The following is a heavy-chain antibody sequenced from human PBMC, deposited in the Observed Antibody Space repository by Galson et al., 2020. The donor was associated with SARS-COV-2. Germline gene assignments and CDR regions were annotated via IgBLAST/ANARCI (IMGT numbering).Heavy chain of an antibody. CDR1: GFTFSTYA. J-gene: IGHJ4*02. CDR2: ISGSGSSK. D-gene: IGHD1-26*01. Sequence: GESLKISCAASGFTFSTYAMSWVRQAPGKGLEWVSSISGSGSSKDYADSVKGRFTISRDNSKNTLYLQMNSLRADDTALYYCAKGPYGSDYERFDSWGQGTLVTVSS. CDR3: AKGPYGSDYERFDS. V-gene: IGHV3-23*01.